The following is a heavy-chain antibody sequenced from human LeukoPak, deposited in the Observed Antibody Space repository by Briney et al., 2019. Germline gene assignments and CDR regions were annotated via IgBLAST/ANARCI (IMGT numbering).Heavy chain of an antibody. CDR1: GFTFSTSS. V-gene: IGHV3-21*06. CDR2: ITSSSRYI. J-gene: IGHJ4*02. CDR3: AKEGSSWYYFDY. D-gene: IGHD6-13*01. Sequence: PGGSLRLSCAASGFTFSTSSMNWVRQASGKGLEWVSSITSSSRYIYYADSVKGRFTISRDNAKNSLYLQMNSLRAEDTAVYYCAKEGSSWYYFDYWGQGTLVTVSS.